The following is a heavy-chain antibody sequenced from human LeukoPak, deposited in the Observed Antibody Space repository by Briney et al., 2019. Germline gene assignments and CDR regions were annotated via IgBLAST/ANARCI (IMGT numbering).Heavy chain of an antibody. D-gene: IGHD3-22*01. Sequence: GGSLRLSCAASGFTFSSYAMSWVRQAPGRGLEWVANIRQDGGTKYYVDSVKGRFTISRDNAMNSLYLQMNSLRAEDTAVYYCARDYYDSSGYPTLYDYWGQGTLVTVSS. CDR3: ARDYYDSSGYPTLYDY. CDR1: GFTFSSYA. CDR2: IRQDGGTK. V-gene: IGHV3-7*01. J-gene: IGHJ4*02.